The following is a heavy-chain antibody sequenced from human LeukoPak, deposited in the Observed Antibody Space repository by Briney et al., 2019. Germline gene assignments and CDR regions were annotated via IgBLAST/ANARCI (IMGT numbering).Heavy chain of an antibody. CDR2: IIISITYI. Sequence: VGSLRLSCAASGFTFSDYTMNCVRQAPGKGLECVSSIIISITYIYYADSLKGRFTVSRDNAKNSLYLEMDSLRAEDTALYYCARGHGRSGRYLWYIDFWVEGATVTVCS. J-gene: IGHJ6*03. CDR3: ARGHGRSGRYLWYIDF. CDR1: GFTFSDYT. D-gene: IGHD1-26*01. V-gene: IGHV3-21*01.